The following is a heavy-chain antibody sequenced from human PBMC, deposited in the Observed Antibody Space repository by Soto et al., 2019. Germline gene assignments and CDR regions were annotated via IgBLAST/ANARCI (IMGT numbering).Heavy chain of an antibody. Sequence: ASVKVSCKASGYTFTSYDINWVRQATGQGLEWMGWMNPNSGNTGYAQKFQGRVTMTRNTSISTAYMELSSLRSEDTAVYYCAREGFLYYILTGYYYYYGMDVWGQGTTVTVSS. J-gene: IGHJ6*02. V-gene: IGHV1-8*01. D-gene: IGHD3-9*01. CDR1: GYTFTSYD. CDR3: AREGFLYYILTGYYYYYGMDV. CDR2: MNPNSGNT.